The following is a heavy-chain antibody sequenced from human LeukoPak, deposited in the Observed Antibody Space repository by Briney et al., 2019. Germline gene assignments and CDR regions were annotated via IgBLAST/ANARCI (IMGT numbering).Heavy chain of an antibody. Sequence: GGSLRLSCAASGFTLSSYGMHWVRQAPGKGLEWVAGIWSDGKNKYYADSVKGRFTLSRDNSKTTVYLQMNSLRAEDTAMYYCTRAITNYFDYWGQGTLVTVSS. CDR3: TRAITNYFDY. V-gene: IGHV3-33*01. D-gene: IGHD3-10*01. J-gene: IGHJ4*02. CDR1: GFTLSSYG. CDR2: IWSDGKNK.